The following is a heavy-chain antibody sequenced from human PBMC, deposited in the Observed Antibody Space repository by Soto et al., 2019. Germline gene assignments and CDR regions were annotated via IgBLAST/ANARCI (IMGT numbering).Heavy chain of an antibody. CDR3: TRVGDLGGWSIHTLDY. Sequence: GGSLRLSCTASGFTFGDYAMSWLRQAPGKGLEWVAFIRGKAYGGTTEYAASVRGRFTISRDDSKSIAYLQMNSLKTEDTAVYYCTRVGDLGGWSIHTLDYWGQGTLVTVSS. CDR2: IRGKAYGGTT. V-gene: IGHV3-49*03. J-gene: IGHJ4*02. CDR1: GFTFGDYA. D-gene: IGHD6-19*01.